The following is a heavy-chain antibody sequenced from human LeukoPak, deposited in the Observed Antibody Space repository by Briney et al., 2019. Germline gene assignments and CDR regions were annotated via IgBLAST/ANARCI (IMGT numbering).Heavy chain of an antibody. CDR2: IFYTGTS. D-gene: IGHD3-3*01. Sequence: SETLSLTCTVSGGSFTSHYWTWVRQSPGKGLEWIGNIFYTGTSDYNPSLKSRVTISMDTSKSQFSLKLSSVTAADTAVYYCARHKDDFWSGYPNWFDPWGQGTLVTVSS. CDR1: GGSFTSHY. J-gene: IGHJ5*02. V-gene: IGHV4-59*08. CDR3: ARHKDDFWSGYPNWFDP.